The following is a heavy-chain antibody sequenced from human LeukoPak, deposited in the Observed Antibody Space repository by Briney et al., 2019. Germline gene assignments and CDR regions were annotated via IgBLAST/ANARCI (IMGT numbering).Heavy chain of an antibody. Sequence: KPGGSLRLSCVASGFTFSSYWMSWVRQAPGKGLEGVANIKQDGSEKYYVDSVKGRFTISRDNAKNSLYLQMNSLRAEDTAVYYCAKAPGATISWGYYFDYWGQGTLVTVSS. CDR1: GFTFSSYW. CDR2: IKQDGSEK. J-gene: IGHJ4*02. D-gene: IGHD5-12*01. CDR3: AKAPGATISWGYYFDY. V-gene: IGHV3-7*03.